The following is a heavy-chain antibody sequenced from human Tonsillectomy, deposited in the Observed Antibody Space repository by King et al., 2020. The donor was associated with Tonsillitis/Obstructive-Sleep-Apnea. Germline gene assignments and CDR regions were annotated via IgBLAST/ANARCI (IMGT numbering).Heavy chain of an antibody. CDR3: ARDGMTTVTTTPGRQNWFDP. J-gene: IGHJ5*02. CDR2: INAYNGNT. CDR1: GYTFTSYG. Sequence: QLVQSGAEVKKPGASVKVSCKASGYTFTSYGIRWVRQAPGQGLEWMGWINAYNGNTNYAQKLQGRVTMTTDTSTSTAYMELRSLRSDDTAVYYCARDGMTTVTTTPGRQNWFDPWGQGTLVTVSS. V-gene: IGHV1-18*01. D-gene: IGHD4-11*01.